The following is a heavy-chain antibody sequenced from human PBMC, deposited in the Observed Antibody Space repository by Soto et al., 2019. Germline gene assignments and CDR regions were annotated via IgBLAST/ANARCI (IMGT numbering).Heavy chain of an antibody. J-gene: IGHJ4*02. CDR2: INPNTGDT. V-gene: IGHV1-2*02. D-gene: IGHD3-16*01. Sequence: GASVKVSCKASGYTFTDYFMHWVRQAPGQGLEWMGWINPNTGDTNSAQTLQDRVTMTRDTSTNTAYMEVSRLTFDDTAVYYCARDMQGWGGYWGQGTLVTVSS. CDR3: ARDMQGWGGY. CDR1: GYTFTDYF.